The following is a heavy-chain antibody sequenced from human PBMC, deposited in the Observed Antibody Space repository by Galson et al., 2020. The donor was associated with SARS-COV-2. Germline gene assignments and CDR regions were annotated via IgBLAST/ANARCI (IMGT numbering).Heavy chain of an antibody. D-gene: IGHD3-10*01. J-gene: IGHJ6*02. CDR2: IYSGGST. Sequence: GESLKISCAASGFTVSSNYMSWVRQAPGKGLEWVSVIYSGGSTYYADSVKGRFTISRDNSKNTLYLQMNSLRAEDTAVYYCARDDVYYYGSGRHGMDVWGQGTTVTVSS. CDR1: GFTVSSNY. CDR3: ARDDVYYYGSGRHGMDV. V-gene: IGHV3-53*01.